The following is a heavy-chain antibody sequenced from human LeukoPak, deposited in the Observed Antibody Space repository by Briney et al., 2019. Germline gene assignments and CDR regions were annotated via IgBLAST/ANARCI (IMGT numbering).Heavy chain of an antibody. CDR2: IYYSGST. Sequence: SETLSLTCTVSGGSISSSSYYWGWIRQPPGKGLEWIGTIYYSGSTSYNPSLKSRVTISVDTSQNQFSLKLSSVTAADTAVYYCARETEVLRLLDYWGQGTLVTVSS. CDR1: GGSISSSSYY. V-gene: IGHV4-39*07. D-gene: IGHD3-3*01. J-gene: IGHJ4*02. CDR3: ARETEVLRLLDY.